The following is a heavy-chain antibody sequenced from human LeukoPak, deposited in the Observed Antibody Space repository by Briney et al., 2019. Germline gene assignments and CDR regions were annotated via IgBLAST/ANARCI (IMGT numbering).Heavy chain of an antibody. V-gene: IGHV3-21*01. D-gene: IGHD1-1*01. CDR1: GFTFSSYS. CDR3: ARDNDAGDAFDI. J-gene: IGHJ3*02. Sequence: GGPLRLSCAASGFTFSSYSINWVRQAPGKGLEWVSSISSSSSYIYYADSVKGRFTISRDNAKNSLYLQMNSLRAEDTAVYYCARDNDAGDAFDIWGQGTMVTVSS. CDR2: ISSSSSYI.